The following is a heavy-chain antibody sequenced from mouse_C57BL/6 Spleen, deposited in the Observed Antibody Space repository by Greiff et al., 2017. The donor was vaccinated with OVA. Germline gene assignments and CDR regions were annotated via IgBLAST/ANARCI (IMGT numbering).Heavy chain of an antibody. J-gene: IGHJ2*01. D-gene: IGHD1-1*01. CDR3: ARSPVVDY. CDR1: GYTFTDYY. CDR2: INPNNGGT. Sequence: EVQLQQSGPELVKPGASVKISCKASGYTFTDYYMNWVKQSHGQSLEWIGDINPNNGGTSYNQKFKGKATLTVDKSSSTAYMELRSLTSEDSAVYYCARSPVVDYWGQGTTLTVSS. V-gene: IGHV1-26*01.